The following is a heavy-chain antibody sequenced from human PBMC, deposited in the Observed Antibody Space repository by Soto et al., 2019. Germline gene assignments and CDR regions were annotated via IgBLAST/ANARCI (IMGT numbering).Heavy chain of an antibody. CDR1: GFTFSSYA. D-gene: IGHD3-16*02. CDR2: ISYDGSNK. J-gene: IGHJ4*02. V-gene: IGHV3-30-3*01. Sequence: QVQLVESGGGVVQPGRSLRLSCAASGFTFSSYAMHWVRQAPGKGLEWVAVISYDGSNKYYADSVKGRFTISRDNSKNTLYLQMNSLRAEDTAVYYCARDPGGLSHGSYCGQGTLVTVSS. CDR3: ARDPGGLSHGSY.